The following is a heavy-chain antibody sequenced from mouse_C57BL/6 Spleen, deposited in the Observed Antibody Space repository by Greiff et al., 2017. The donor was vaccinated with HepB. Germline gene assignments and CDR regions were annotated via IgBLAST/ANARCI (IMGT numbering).Heavy chain of an antibody. CDR2: IYPGDGDT. J-gene: IGHJ2*01. CDR3: ARSSSYALYFDY. Sequence: VQRVESGAELVKPGASVKISCKASGYAFSSYWMNWVKQRPGKGLEWIGQIYPGDGDTNYNGKFKGKATLTADKSSSTAYMQLSSLTSEDSAVYFCARSSSYALYFDYWGQGTTLTVSS. D-gene: IGHD1-1*01. CDR1: GYAFSSYW. V-gene: IGHV1-80*01.